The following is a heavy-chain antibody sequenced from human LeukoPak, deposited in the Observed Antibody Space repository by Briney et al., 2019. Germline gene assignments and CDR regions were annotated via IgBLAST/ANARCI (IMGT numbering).Heavy chain of an antibody. CDR2: IYSSGST. CDR3: ARDLYGVSHDY. J-gene: IGHJ4*02. CDR1: GFTVSSNY. Sequence: GESLQISCAASGFTVSSNYMNWVRQAPGKGLEWVSVIYSSGSTYYADSVKGRFTISRDNSKNTLYLQMNSLRAEDTAVYYCARDLYGVSHDYWGQGTLVTVSS. D-gene: IGHD4-17*01. V-gene: IGHV3-53*01.